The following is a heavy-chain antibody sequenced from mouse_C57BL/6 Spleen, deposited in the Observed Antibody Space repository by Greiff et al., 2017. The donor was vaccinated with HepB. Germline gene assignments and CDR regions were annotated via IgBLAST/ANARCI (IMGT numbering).Heavy chain of an antibody. Sequence: VQVVESGAELVRPGTSVKVSCKASGYAFTNYLIEWVKQRPGQGLEWIGVINPGSGGTNYNEKFKGKATLTADKSSSTAYMQLSSLTSEDSAVYFCARRRDYDGFFDYWGQGTTLTVSS. CDR2: INPGSGGT. CDR3: ARRRDYDGFFDY. J-gene: IGHJ2*01. D-gene: IGHD2-3*01. V-gene: IGHV1-54*01. CDR1: GYAFTNYL.